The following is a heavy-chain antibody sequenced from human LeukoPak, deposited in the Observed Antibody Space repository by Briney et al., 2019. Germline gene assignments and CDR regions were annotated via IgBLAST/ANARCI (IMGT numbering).Heavy chain of an antibody. J-gene: IGHJ6*02. Sequence: ASVKVSCKASGYTFTSYAMHWVRQAPGQRLEWMGWINAGNGNTKYSQKFQGRVTITRDTSASTAYMELSSLRSEDTAVYYCARDCSSTSCYTGSGDYYGMDVWGQGTTVTVSS. D-gene: IGHD2-2*02. V-gene: IGHV1-3*01. CDR3: ARDCSSTSCYTGSGDYYGMDV. CDR2: INAGNGNT. CDR1: GYTFTSYA.